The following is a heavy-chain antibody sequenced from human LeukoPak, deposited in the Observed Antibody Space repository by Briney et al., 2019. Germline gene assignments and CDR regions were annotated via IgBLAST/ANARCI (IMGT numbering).Heavy chain of an antibody. CDR2: IYYSGNT. J-gene: IGHJ3*02. CDR3: ARGTAGAGI. CDR1: GDSISSSNSY. D-gene: IGHD6-13*01. Sequence: SETLSLTCTVSGDSISSSNSYWGWIRQPPGKGLEWIGSIYYSGNTYYNASLKSRVTISVDTSKNQFSLKLRSVTAADTAVYYCARGTAGAGIWGQGTMVTVSS. V-gene: IGHV4-39*07.